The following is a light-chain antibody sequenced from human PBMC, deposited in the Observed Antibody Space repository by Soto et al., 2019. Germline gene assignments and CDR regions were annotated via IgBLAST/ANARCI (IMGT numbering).Light chain of an antibody. CDR1: ALPKQY. V-gene: IGLV3-25*02. CDR2: KDS. Sequence: SYELTQPPSVSASPGQTARITCSGDALPKQYAYWYQQKPGQAPVLVIYKDSERPSGIPERFSGSSSGTTVTLTISGVQAEDEADYYCQSADSSGTVVFGGGTQLTVL. CDR3: QSADSSGTVV. J-gene: IGLJ2*01.